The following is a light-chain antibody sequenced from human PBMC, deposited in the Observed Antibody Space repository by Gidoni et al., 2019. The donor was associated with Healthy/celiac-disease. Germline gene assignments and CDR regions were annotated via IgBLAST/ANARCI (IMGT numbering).Light chain of an antibody. J-gene: IGKJ2*01. CDR1: QSVLYSSNNKNY. V-gene: IGKV4-1*01. CDR3: QQYYSTPPYT. CDR2: WAS. Sequence: DIVLTPSPDSLPLSLGESATINCKSSQSVLYSSNNKNYLAWYQQKPGQPPKLLIYWASTRESGVPDRFSGSGSGTDFTLTISSLQAEDVAVYYCQQYYSTPPYTFXQXTKLEIK.